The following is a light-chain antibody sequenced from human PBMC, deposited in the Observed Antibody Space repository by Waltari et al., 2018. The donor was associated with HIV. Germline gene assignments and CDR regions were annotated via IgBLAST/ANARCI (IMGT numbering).Light chain of an antibody. CDR1: ALSKQY. Sequence: SYELTQPPSVSVSPGQTARITCSGDALSKQYAYWYQQKPGQAPVLMIYKDSERPSGIPERFSGSSSGTTVTLTSSGVQAEDEADYYCQSTDTSGTYWVFGGGTKLTVL. CDR2: KDS. CDR3: QSTDTSGTYWV. J-gene: IGLJ3*02. V-gene: IGLV3-25*03.